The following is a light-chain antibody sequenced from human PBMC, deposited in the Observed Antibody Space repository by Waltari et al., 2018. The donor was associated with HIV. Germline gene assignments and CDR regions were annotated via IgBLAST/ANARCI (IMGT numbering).Light chain of an antibody. J-gene: IGLJ2*01. CDR2: RNN. V-gene: IGLV1-47*01. CDR3: AAWDDSRRGV. CDR1: GSNIGSNY. Sequence: QSVLTQPPSASGTPGQRVTLSCSGSGSNIGSNYVYWYQHLPGTAPKLLIYRNNQRPSGVPDRFSGSKSGTSASLAISGLRSEDEADYYCAAWDDSRRGVFGGGTKLTVL.